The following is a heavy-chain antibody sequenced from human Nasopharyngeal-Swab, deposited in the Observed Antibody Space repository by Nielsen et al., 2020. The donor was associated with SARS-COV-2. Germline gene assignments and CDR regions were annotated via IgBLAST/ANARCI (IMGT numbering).Heavy chain of an antibody. CDR3: AKDGGGGVQSIAAAGTHFDY. Sequence: GGSLRLSCAASGFTFSSYAMSWVRQAPGKGLEWVSYISSSSSYTNYADSVKGRFTISRDKSKNTLYLQMNSLRAEDTAVYYCAKDGGGGVQSIAAAGTHFDYWGQGTLVTVSS. CDR2: ISSSSSYT. V-gene: IGHV3-23*01. J-gene: IGHJ4*02. CDR1: GFTFSSYA. D-gene: IGHD6-13*01.